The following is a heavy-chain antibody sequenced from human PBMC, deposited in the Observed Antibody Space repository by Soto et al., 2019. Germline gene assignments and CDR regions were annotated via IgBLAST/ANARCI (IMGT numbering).Heavy chain of an antibody. CDR2: ISGSGGST. D-gene: IGHD2-15*01. V-gene: IGHV3-23*01. CDR1: GFTFSSYA. Sequence: SGGALRLSCAASGFTFSSYAMSLVRQAPGKGLEWVSAISGSGGSTYYADSVKGRFTISRDNSKNTLYLQMNSLRAEDTAVYYCAKTGGGYCSGGSCYYYYYMDVWGKGTTVTVS. J-gene: IGHJ6*03. CDR3: AKTGGGYCSGGSCYYYYYMDV.